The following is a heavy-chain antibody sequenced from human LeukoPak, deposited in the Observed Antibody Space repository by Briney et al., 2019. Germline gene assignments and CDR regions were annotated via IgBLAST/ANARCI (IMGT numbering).Heavy chain of an antibody. CDR3: ARDQYYDFWSGYPRDRYYMDV. CDR1: GFTFSSYW. V-gene: IGHV3-7*01. D-gene: IGHD3-3*01. Sequence: PGGSLRLSCAASGFTFSSYWMSWVRQAPGKGLEWVANIKQDGSEKYYVDSVKGRFTISRDNAKNSLYLQMNSLRAEDTAVYYCARDQYYDFWSGYPRDRYYMDVWGKGTTVTVSS. CDR2: IKQDGSEK. J-gene: IGHJ6*03.